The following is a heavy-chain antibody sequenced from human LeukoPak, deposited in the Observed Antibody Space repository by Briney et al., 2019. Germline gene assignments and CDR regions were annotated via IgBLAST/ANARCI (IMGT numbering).Heavy chain of an antibody. CDR1: GGTFSSYA. J-gene: IGHJ4*02. CDR2: IIPIFGTA. D-gene: IGHD1-26*01. V-gene: IGHV1-69*05. CDR3: ARAPFSGSYYIGRLTFDY. Sequence: GASVKVSCKASGGTFSSYAISWVRQAPGQGLEWMGGIIPIFGTANYAQKFQGRVTITTDESTSTAYMELSSLRSEDTVVYYCARAPFSGSYYIGRLTFDYWGQGTLVTVSS.